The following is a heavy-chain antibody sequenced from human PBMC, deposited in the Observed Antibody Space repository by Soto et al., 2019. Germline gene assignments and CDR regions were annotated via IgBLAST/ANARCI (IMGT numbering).Heavy chain of an antibody. CDR2: IYPGDSDT. V-gene: IGHV5-51*01. Sequence: TGESLKISCKGSGYSFTSYWICWVRQMPVKGLEWMGIIYPGDSDTRYSPSFQGQVNISADKYISTAYLQWSSLRASDTAMYYCVRLPSQSLDYAGMDVCGPGTTVTV. J-gene: IGHJ6*02. CDR3: VRLPSQSLDYAGMDV. CDR1: GYSFTSYW.